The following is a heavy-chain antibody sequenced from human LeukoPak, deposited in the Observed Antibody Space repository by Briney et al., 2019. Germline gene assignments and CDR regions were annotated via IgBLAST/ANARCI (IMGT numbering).Heavy chain of an antibody. CDR2: IYYSGST. CDR1: GGSISSYY. Sequence: KSSETLSLTCTVSGGSISSYYWSWIRQPPGKGLEWIGYIYYSGSTNYNPSLKTRVTISVDTSKNQFSLKLTSVTAADTAVYYCARFGEAHQWLYPFDYWGQGTLVTVSS. D-gene: IGHD6-19*01. CDR3: ARFGEAHQWLYPFDY. V-gene: IGHV4-59*01. J-gene: IGHJ4*02.